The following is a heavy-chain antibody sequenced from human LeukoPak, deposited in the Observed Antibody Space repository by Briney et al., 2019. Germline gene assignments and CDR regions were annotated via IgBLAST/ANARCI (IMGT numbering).Heavy chain of an antibody. Sequence: KPSETLSLTCTVSSDSIYSSNDYWGWIRQPPGKGLEWIGSIYYSGSTYYNSSLKSRVTMSVDRSKNQFSLKLSSLTAADTAVYYCARAAYCGGDCYLFDYWGQGTLVTVFS. CDR3: ARAAYCGGDCYLFDY. CDR2: IYYSGST. V-gene: IGHV4-39*01. D-gene: IGHD2-21*02. CDR1: SDSIYSSNDY. J-gene: IGHJ4*02.